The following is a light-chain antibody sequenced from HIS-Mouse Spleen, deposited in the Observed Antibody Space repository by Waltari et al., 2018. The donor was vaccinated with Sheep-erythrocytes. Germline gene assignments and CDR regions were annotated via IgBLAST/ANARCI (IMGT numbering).Light chain of an antibody. Sequence: QSALTQPRPVSGSPGQSVTISCTVTTIELGGYNSFAWYQQHPGKAPKLMIYDVSKRPSGVPDRFSGSKSGNTASLTISGLQAEDEADYYCCSYAGSYTLVFGGGTKLTVL. V-gene: IGLV2-11*01. J-gene: IGLJ2*01. CDR3: CSYAGSYTLV. CDR2: DVS. CDR1: TIELGGYNS.